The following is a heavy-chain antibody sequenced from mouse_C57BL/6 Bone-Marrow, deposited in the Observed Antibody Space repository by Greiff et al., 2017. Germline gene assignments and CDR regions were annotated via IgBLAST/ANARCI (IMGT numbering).Heavy chain of an antibody. Sequence: EVQLQESGPELVKPGASVKIPCKASGYTFTDYNMDWVKQSHGKSLEWIGDINPNNGGTIYNQKFKGKATLTVDKSSSAAYMELSSLTSEDTAVYYCARRIYYGNYVMDYWGQGTSVTVSS. J-gene: IGHJ4*01. D-gene: IGHD2-1*01. CDR2: INPNNGGT. CDR1: GYTFTDYN. CDR3: ARRIYYGNYVMDY. V-gene: IGHV1-18*01.